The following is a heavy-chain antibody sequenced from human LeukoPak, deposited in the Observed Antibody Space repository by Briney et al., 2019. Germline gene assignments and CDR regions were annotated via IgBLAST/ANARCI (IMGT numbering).Heavy chain of an antibody. V-gene: IGHV4-30-4*01. CDR2: IYYSGST. CDR1: GGSISSGDYY. CDR3: ARGYGSGSYFLDY. Sequence: SETLSLTCTVSGGSISSGDYYWSWIRQPPGKGLEWIGYIYYSGSTYYNPSLKSRVTISVDMSKNQFSLTLSSVTAADTAVYYCARGYGSGSYFLDYWGQGTLVTASS. D-gene: IGHD3-10*01. J-gene: IGHJ4*02.